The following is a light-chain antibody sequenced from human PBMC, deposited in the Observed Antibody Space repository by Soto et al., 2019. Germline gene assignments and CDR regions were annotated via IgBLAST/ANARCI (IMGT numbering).Light chain of an antibody. J-gene: IGKJ1*01. Sequence: DIVMTQSPDSLAVSLGERATINCKSSQSVLYSSNNKNYLAWYKQKSGQPPKLLIYWASTRESGDPDRFIGSGSGTDFTLTISSLQAEDVAVYYCQQYYSPWTFGQGTKVEIK. CDR3: QQYYSPWT. V-gene: IGKV4-1*01. CDR1: QSVLYSSNNKNY. CDR2: WAS.